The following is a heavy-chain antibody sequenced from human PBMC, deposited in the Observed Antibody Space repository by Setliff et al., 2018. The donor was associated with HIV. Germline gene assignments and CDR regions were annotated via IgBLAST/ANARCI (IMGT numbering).Heavy chain of an antibody. CDR3: ATHLAVAGGAGCYFDS. Sequence: GGSLRLSCAASGFTFDDYTMQWVRQTPGKGLEWVSLISWDGYTTYYADSVKGRFTVSRDNSKNSLYLQMNSLRPDDTALYYCATHLAVAGGAGCYFDSWGQGT. J-gene: IGHJ4*02. CDR2: ISWDGYTT. V-gene: IGHV3-43*01. CDR1: GFTFDDYT. D-gene: IGHD6-19*01.